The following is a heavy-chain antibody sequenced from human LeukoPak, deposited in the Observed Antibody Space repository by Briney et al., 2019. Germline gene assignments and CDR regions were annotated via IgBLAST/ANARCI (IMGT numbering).Heavy chain of an antibody. CDR1: GESVSSYF. D-gene: IGHD1-26*01. J-gene: IGHJ4*02. Sequence: PSETLSLTCSVPGESVSSYFWSWVRQPPGKGLEWIAYMHYSGTTNYNASLKSRLTMSVDTSKNQFSLMLSSVTAADTAVYYCARDIRVIGATLYFDYWGQGILVTVSS. V-gene: IGHV4-59*02. CDR3: ARDIRVIGATLYFDY. CDR2: MHYSGTT.